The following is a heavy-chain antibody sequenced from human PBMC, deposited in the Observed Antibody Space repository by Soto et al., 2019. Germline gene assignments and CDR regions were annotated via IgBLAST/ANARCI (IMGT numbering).Heavy chain of an antibody. J-gene: IGHJ4*02. Sequence: GGSLRLSCAGSGFTFSSYGMHWVRQAPGKGLEWVAVIWYDGSNKYYADSVKGRFTISRDNSKNTLYLQMNSLRAEDTAVYYCARDRSFYDILTIPFDYWGQGTLVTVSS. V-gene: IGHV3-33*01. D-gene: IGHD3-9*01. CDR2: IWYDGSNK. CDR3: ARDRSFYDILTIPFDY. CDR1: GFTFSSYG.